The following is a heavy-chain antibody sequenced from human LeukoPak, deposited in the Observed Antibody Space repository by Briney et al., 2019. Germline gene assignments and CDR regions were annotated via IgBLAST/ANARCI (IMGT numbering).Heavy chain of an antibody. CDR3: AKGIGTVVTYYFDY. V-gene: IGHV3-23*01. D-gene: IGHD4-23*01. CDR2: ISGSGGST. J-gene: IGHJ4*02. Sequence: GGSLRLSCAASGFTFSRYWMSWVRQAPGKGLEWVSAISGSGGSTYYADSVKGRFTISRDNSKNTLYLQMNSLRAEDTAVYYCAKGIGTVVTYYFDYWGQGTLVTVSS. CDR1: GFTFSRYW.